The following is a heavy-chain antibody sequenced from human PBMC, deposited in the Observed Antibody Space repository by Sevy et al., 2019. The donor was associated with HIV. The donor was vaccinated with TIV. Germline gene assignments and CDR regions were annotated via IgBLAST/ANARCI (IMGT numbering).Heavy chain of an antibody. CDR3: ARELAYCDGDCSRAEYFQH. CDR2: ISPYNGDT. Sequence: ASVKVSCKASGYPFSNYGISWVRQAPGQRLEWMGWISPYNGDTSYAQKFQGRVTVTTDTSTSTAYMALRSLRSDDTAIYYCARELAYCDGDCSRAEYFQHWGQGALVTVSS. D-gene: IGHD2-21*02. J-gene: IGHJ1*01. CDR1: GYPFSNYG. V-gene: IGHV1-18*01.